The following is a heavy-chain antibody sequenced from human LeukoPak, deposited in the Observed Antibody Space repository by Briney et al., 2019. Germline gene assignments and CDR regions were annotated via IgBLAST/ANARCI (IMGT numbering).Heavy chain of an antibody. CDR2: I. CDR3: ARVFSVAGTFDY. Sequence: SETLSLTCTVSGYSISSGYFWGWIRQPPGKGLEWIGTIYNASLESRVTISVDTSKNQFSLKLSSVTAADTAVYYCARVFSVAGTFDYWGQGTLVTVSS. CDR1: GYSISSGYF. J-gene: IGHJ4*02. D-gene: IGHD6-19*01. V-gene: IGHV4-38-2*02.